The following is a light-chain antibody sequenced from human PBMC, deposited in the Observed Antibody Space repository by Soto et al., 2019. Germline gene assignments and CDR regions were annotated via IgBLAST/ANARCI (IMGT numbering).Light chain of an antibody. V-gene: IGLV2-11*01. CDR1: STDVGAYNY. CDR3: CSYAGRFILV. J-gene: IGLJ2*01. CDR2: DVS. Sequence: QSALTQPRSVSGSRGQSVTISCTGTSTDVGAYNYVSWYQQHPGKAPKLMVYDVSKRPSGVPDRFSGSKSGNTASLTNSGLQAEDEADYYCCSYAGRFILVFGGGTKLTVL.